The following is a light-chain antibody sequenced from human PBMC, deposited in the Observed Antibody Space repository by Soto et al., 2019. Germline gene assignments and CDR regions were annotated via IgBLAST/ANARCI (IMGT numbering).Light chain of an antibody. Sequence: QSALTQPASVSGSPGQSITISCTGTSSDVGGYNYVSWYQQHPGKAPKLMIYDVSNRPSGVSNRFSGSKSGNTASLTISGLQAEDEADYYGSSYTSSSTVVVGGGTKLTVL. J-gene: IGLJ2*01. CDR3: SSYTSSSTVV. CDR1: SSDVGGYNY. V-gene: IGLV2-14*01. CDR2: DVS.